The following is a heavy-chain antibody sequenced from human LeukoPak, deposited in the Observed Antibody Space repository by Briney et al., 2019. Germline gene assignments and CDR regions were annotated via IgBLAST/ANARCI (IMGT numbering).Heavy chain of an antibody. D-gene: IGHD2-2*01. CDR1: GGSISSYY. CDR2: IYYSGST. Sequence: SETPSLTCTVSGGSISSYYWSWIRQPPGKGLEWIGYIYYSGSTNYNPSLKSRVTMSVDTSKNQFSLKLSSVTAADTAVYYCARGEYQLDYWGQGTLVTVSS. CDR3: ARGEYQLDY. V-gene: IGHV4-59*01. J-gene: IGHJ4*02.